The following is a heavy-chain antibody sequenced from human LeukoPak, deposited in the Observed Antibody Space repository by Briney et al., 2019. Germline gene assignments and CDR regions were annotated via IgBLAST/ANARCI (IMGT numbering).Heavy chain of an antibody. V-gene: IGHV1-69*13. J-gene: IGHJ6*03. Sequence: SVKVSCKASGGTFSSYAISWVRQAPGQGLEWMGGIIPIFGTANYAQKFQGRVTITADESTSTAYMELSSLRSEDTAVYYCAGTTVTKSYYYYYMDVWGKGTTVTISS. CDR1: GGTFSSYA. CDR2: IIPIFGTA. D-gene: IGHD4-17*01. CDR3: AGTTVTKSYYYYYMDV.